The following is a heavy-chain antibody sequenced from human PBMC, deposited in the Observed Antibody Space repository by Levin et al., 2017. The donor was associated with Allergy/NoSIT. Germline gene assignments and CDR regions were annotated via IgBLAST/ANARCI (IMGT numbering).Heavy chain of an antibody. Sequence: SETLSLTCTVSGGSISSSSYYWGWIRQPPGKGLEWIGSIYYSGSTYYNPSLKSRVTISVDTSKNQFSLKLSSVTAADTAVYYCARLKQQLVLSPIDYWGQGTLVTVSS. CDR3: ARLKQQLVLSPIDY. V-gene: IGHV4-39*01. J-gene: IGHJ4*02. CDR1: GGSISSSSYY. D-gene: IGHD6-13*01. CDR2: IYYSGST.